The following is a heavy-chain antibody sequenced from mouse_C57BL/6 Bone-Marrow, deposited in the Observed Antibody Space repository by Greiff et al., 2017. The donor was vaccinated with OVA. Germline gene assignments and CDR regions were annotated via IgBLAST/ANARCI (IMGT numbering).Heavy chain of an antibody. CDR2: IYPSDSET. D-gene: IGHD3-2*02. J-gene: IGHJ3*01. V-gene: IGHV1-61*01. CDR1: GYTFTSYW. Sequence: QVQLQQSGAELVRPGSSVKLSCKASGYTFTSYWMDWVKQRPGQGLEWIGNIYPSDSETHYNQKFKDKATLTVDKSSSTAYMQLSSLTSEDSAVYYCARSGDSSGYAWFAYWGQGTLVTVSA. CDR3: ARSGDSSGYAWFAY.